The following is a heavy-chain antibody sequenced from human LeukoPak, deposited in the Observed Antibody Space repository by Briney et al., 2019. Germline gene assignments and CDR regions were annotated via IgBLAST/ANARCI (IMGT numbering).Heavy chain of an antibody. CDR3: ARDSGFGELLYLDY. D-gene: IGHD3-10*01. Sequence: GASVKVSCKASGYTFTGYYMHWVRQAPGQGLEWMGWINPNSGGTNYAQKFQGRVTMTRDTSISTAYMELSRLRSDDTAVYYCARDSGFGELLYLDYWDQGTLVTVSS. CDR1: GYTFTGYY. J-gene: IGHJ4*02. CDR2: INPNSGGT. V-gene: IGHV1-2*02.